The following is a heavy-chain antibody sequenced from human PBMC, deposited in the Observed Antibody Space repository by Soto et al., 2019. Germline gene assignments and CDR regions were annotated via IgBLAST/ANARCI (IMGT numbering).Heavy chain of an antibody. CDR2: MNKDGSEK. CDR3: ARDASGWSVY. D-gene: IGHD6-19*01. J-gene: IGHJ4*02. CDR1: GFTFSDYW. V-gene: IGHV3-7*04. Sequence: EVQLVESGGGLVQPGGSLRISCGASGFTFSDYWMSWVRQAPGKGLEWVANMNKDGSEKFYVDSVKGRFTISRDNAKGSLYLQMNSLRDEDTAVYYCARDASGWSVYWGQGTLVTVSS.